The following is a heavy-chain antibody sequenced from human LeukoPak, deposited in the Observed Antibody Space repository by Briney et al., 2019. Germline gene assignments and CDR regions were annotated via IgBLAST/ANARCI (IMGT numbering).Heavy chain of an antibody. CDR3: ARKSPHCSGGSCNPDADAFDV. CDR2: IYTSGST. V-gene: IGHV4-4*07. J-gene: IGHJ3*01. CDR1: GGSISSYY. D-gene: IGHD2-15*01. Sequence: PSETLSLTCTVSGGSISSYYWSWIRQPAGKGLEWIGRIYTSGSTNYNPSLKSRVTISVDTSKNQFSLKLSSVTAADTAVYYCARKSPHCSGGSCNPDADAFDVWGQGTMVTVSS.